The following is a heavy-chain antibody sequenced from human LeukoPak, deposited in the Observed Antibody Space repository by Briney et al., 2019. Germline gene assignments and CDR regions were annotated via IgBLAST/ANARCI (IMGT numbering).Heavy chain of an antibody. J-gene: IGHJ3*02. Sequence: PGGSLRHSCQASGFTVCRNDRSEVRQAPGKGLEWVSVIYSGGSTYYADSVKGRFTISRDNSKNRLYLQMNCLTAEDTAVYYCPRLVVGPADIPDFLYIWGQGTMVTVSS. CDR3: PRLVVGPADIPDFLYI. CDR2: IYSGGST. V-gene: IGHV3-53*01. CDR1: GFTVCRND. D-gene: IGHD2-2*01.